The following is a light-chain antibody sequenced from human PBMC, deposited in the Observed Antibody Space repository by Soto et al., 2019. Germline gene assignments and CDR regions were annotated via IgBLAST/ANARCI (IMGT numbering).Light chain of an antibody. J-gene: IGKJ4*01. CDR2: DAS. CDR1: LSISSW. Sequence: DIQMTQSPSTLSASVGDRVTITCRASLSISSWLAWYQQKPGKAPKLLIYDASSLESGVPSRFSGSGCGTEFTLTISSLQPFEFATYYCPQYNNCSPLTFGGGTKVEIK. V-gene: IGKV1-5*01. CDR3: PQYNNCSPLT.